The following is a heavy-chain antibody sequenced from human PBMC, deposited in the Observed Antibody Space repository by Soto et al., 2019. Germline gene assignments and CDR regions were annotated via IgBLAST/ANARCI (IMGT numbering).Heavy chain of an antibody. Sequence: PSETLSLTCSVSGASVTSYYRSWYRQPVGKGLEWIGRIHSSGNLNYNPSLESRVTMSLDTSKNQFSLRLSSLTAADTPLYLCARDVGKNYWGPGTRVTVSS. D-gene: IGHD3-10*01. CDR1: GASVTSYY. CDR3: ARDVGKNY. V-gene: IGHV4-4*07. CDR2: IHSSGNL. J-gene: IGHJ4*02.